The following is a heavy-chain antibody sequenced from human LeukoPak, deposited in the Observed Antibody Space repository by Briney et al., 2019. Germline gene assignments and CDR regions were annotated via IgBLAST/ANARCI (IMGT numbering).Heavy chain of an antibody. Sequence: GASVKVSCKASGYTFTNYIMNWVRQAPGQGLEWMGWINTYTRKPTYVQGFTGRFVFSLDTSVSTAYLQISDLQTEDTAVYYCARVFKDYVDSSGYFSDYWGQGTLITVSS. CDR3: ARVFKDYVDSSGYFSDY. CDR1: GYTFTNYI. J-gene: IGHJ4*02. D-gene: IGHD3-22*01. CDR2: INTYTRKP. V-gene: IGHV7-4-1*02.